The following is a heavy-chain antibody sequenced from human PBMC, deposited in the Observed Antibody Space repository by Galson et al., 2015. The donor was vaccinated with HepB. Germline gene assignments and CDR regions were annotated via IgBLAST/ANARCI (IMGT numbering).Heavy chain of an antibody. CDR2: INPSGGST. Sequence: SVKVSCKASGYTFTSYCMHWVRQAPGQGLEWMGIINPSGGSTSYAQKLQGRVTITRDTSASTAYMELSSLRSEDTAVYYCARGVLPGSSGWYDYWGQGTLVTVSS. CDR3: ARGVLPGSSGWYDY. V-gene: IGHV1-46*04. J-gene: IGHJ4*02. CDR1: GYTFTSYC. D-gene: IGHD6-19*01.